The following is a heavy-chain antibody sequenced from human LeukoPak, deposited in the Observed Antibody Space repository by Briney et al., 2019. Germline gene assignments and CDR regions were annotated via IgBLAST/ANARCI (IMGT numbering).Heavy chain of an antibody. Sequence: GASVKVSCKAYGGTFSSYAISWVRQAPGQRLEWMGGIIPIFGTANYAQKFQGRVTITTDESTSTAYMELSSLRSEDTAVYYCARDSSDIQTTFDYRGQGTLVTVSS. V-gene: IGHV1-69*05. CDR3: ARDSSDIQTTFDY. CDR1: GGTFSSYA. J-gene: IGHJ4*02. D-gene: IGHD3-22*01. CDR2: IIPIFGTA.